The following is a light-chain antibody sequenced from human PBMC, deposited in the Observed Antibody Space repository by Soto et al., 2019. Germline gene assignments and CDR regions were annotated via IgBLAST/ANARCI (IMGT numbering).Light chain of an antibody. CDR2: KAS. Sequence: DIQMTQSRSTLSGSVGDRVTITCLASQTISSWLAWYQQKPGKAPKLLIYKASTLKSGVPSRFSGRGSGTELTLTISSLQPDDFATYYCQHYNSYSEEFGKRTKVDI. J-gene: IGKJ1*01. V-gene: IGKV1-5*03. CDR1: QTISSW. CDR3: QHYNSYSEE.